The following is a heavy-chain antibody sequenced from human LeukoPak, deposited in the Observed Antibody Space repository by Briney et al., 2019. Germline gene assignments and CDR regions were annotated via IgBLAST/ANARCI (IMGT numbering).Heavy chain of an antibody. D-gene: IGHD2-2*01. CDR3: ARLADCSSSSCRSFDY. V-gene: IGHV1-2*02. J-gene: IGHJ4*02. CDR1: GYTFTDYH. Sequence: ASVKVSCKAFGYTFTDYHMHWVRQAPGQGLEWMGWINPNSGDTNYAQKFQGRVTMTRDTTISTAYMELSRLRSDDTAVYYCARLADCSSSSCRSFDYWGQGTLVTVSS. CDR2: INPNSGDT.